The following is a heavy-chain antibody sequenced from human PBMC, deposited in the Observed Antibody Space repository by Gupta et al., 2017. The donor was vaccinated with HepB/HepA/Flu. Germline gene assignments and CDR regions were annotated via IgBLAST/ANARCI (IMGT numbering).Heavy chain of an antibody. J-gene: IGHJ4*02. D-gene: IGHD1-26*01. V-gene: IGHV3-23*01. CDR3: AKDRYSETFYLDD. Sequence: EVQLLESGGGLVQPGGSLRLSCAASGFTFSAYAMTWVRQAPGKGLEWVSTISGNTGRTYYEDSVKGRFTISRDNSKNTLFLQMNSLGAVDTAIYYWAKDRYSETFYLDDWGQGTLVTVSS. CDR1: GFTFSAYA. CDR2: ISGNTGRT.